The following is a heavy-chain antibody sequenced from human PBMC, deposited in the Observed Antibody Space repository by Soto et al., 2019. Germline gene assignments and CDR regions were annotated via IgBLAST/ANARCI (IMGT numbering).Heavy chain of an antibody. J-gene: IGHJ4*02. CDR3: ARDLKAIVVDLGY. CDR2: INAGNGNT. Sequence: ASVKVSCNASGYTFASYAMHWVRQDPGQRLEWMGWINAGNGNTKYSQKFQGRVTITRDTSASTAYMELSSLRSEDTAVYYCARDLKAIVVDLGYWGQGTLVTVSS. CDR1: GYTFASYA. V-gene: IGHV1-3*01. D-gene: IGHD3-22*01.